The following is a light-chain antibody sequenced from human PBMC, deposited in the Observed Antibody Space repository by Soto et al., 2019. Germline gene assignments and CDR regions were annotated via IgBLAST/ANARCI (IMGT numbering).Light chain of an antibody. V-gene: IGKV3-15*01. CDR2: GAS. CDR3: QQYINWPRT. J-gene: IGKJ1*01. CDR1: QSVSNN. Sequence: EILMTQSPATLSVSPGDRATLSCRASQSVSNNLAWYQQRPGQAPRLLIYGASIRATDIPARFIGSGSGTEFTLTISSLQSEDFAVYYCQQYINWPRTFGQGTKVDIK.